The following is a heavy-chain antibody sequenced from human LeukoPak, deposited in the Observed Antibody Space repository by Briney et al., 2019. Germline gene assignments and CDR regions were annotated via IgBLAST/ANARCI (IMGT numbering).Heavy chain of an antibody. V-gene: IGHV3-30*04. D-gene: IGHD4-11*01. CDR1: GFTFSSYA. CDR2: ISYDGSNK. J-gene: IGHJ6*03. CDR3: ARPNYSNYWLYYYMDV. Sequence: PGGSLRLSCAAPGFTFSSYAMHWVRQAPGKGLEWVSVISYDGSNKYYADSVKGRFTISRDNSKNTLYLQMNSLRAEDTAVYYCARPNYSNYWLYYYMDVWGKGTTVTVSS.